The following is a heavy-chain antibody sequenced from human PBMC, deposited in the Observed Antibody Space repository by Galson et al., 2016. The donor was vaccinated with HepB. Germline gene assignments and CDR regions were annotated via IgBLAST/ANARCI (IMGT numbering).Heavy chain of an antibody. CDR2: IKRKNESEAT. CDR1: SFTFKDAW. D-gene: IGHD3-16*01. Sequence: SLRLSCAASSFTFKDAWMSWVRQAPGKGLEWVARIKRKNESEATDYAAPAKGRVVISRDDSISTLFLQLTSLKIEDTGVYYCTAQGAVWGRGTTVTVSS. CDR3: TAQGAV. V-gene: IGHV3-15*07. J-gene: IGHJ6*02.